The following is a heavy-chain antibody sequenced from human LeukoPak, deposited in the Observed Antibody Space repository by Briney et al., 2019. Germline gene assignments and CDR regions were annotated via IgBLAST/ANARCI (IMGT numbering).Heavy chain of an antibody. V-gene: IGHV4-31*03. CDR2: IYYSGST. D-gene: IGHD4-17*01. Sequence: SETLSLTCTVSGGSISSGGYYWSWLRQHPGKGLEWIGYIYYSGSTYYNPSLKSRVTISVDTSKNQFSLKLSSVTAADTAVYYCAREDHGDYVRYWGQGTLVTVSS. CDR3: AREDHGDYVRY. CDR1: GGSISSGGYY. J-gene: IGHJ4*02.